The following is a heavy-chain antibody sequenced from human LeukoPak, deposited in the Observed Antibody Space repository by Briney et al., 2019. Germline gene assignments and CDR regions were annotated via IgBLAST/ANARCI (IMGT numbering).Heavy chain of an antibody. Sequence: PSETLSLTCTVSSGSSSSYYWSWLRQPPGEGVEWIGYIYYSGSNNYNPSLKSRVTISVDTSKNQFSLKLSSVTAADTAVYYCARGYSYLDYWGQGTLVTVSS. CDR1: SGSSSSYY. D-gene: IGHD5-18*01. CDR3: ARGYSYLDY. CDR2: IYYSGSN. V-gene: IGHV4-59*08. J-gene: IGHJ4*02.